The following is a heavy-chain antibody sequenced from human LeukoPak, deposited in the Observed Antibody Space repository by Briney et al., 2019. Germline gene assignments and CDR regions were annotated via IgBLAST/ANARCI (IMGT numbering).Heavy chain of an antibody. V-gene: IGHV1-46*01. D-gene: IGHD2/OR15-2a*01. J-gene: IGHJ4*02. Sequence: ASVKVSCKASGYTFTRYYMHWVRQAPGQGLEWMGIINPSGGATSYAQKFQGRVTLTRDTSTNTVYMELSSLRCEDTAVYFCARATLSDYYFNYWGQGTLVTVSS. CDR1: GYTFTRYY. CDR3: ARATLSDYYFNY. CDR2: INPSGGAT.